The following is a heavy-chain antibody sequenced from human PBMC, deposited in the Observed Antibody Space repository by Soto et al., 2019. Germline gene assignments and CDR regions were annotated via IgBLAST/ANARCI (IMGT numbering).Heavy chain of an antibody. CDR1: GFTFGSYA. V-gene: IGHV3-30-3*01. J-gene: IGHJ6*02. Sequence: QVQLVESGGGVVQPGRSLRLSCAASGFTFGSYAMHWVRQAPGKGLEWVAVISYDGSNKYYADSVKGRFTISRDNSKNTLYLQMNSLRAEDTAVYYCARAGVGGYDSYYYYGMDVWGQGTTVTVSS. CDR2: ISYDGSNK. D-gene: IGHD5-12*01. CDR3: ARAGVGGYDSYYYYGMDV.